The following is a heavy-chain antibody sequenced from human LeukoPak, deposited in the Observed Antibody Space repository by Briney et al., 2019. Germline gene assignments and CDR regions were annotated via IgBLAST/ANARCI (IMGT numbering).Heavy chain of an antibody. CDR1: GGTFSSYA. CDR3: ARDPDLTRGYSYGPSLDY. D-gene: IGHD5-18*01. V-gene: IGHV1-69*05. CDR2: IIPIFGTA. J-gene: IGHJ4*02. Sequence: VASVKVSCKASGGTFSSYAISWVRQAPGQGLDWMGRIIPIFGTANYAQKFQGRVTITTDESTSTAYMELSSLRSEDTAVYYCARDPDLTRGYSYGPSLDYWGQGTLVTVSS.